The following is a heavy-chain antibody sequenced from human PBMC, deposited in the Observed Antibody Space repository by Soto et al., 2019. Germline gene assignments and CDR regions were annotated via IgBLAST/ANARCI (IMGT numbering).Heavy chain of an antibody. CDR2: INPNSGGT. D-gene: IGHD3-16*02. CDR1: GYTFTGYY. V-gene: IGHV1-2*04. CDR3: ARAKTGYDYVWGSYPTDQDNWFDP. J-gene: IGHJ5*02. Sequence: QVQLVQSGAEVKKPRASVKVSCKASGYTFTGYYMHWVRQAPGQGLEWRGWINPNSGGTNYAQKLQGWVTMTRDTSISTAYMELSRLRSDDTAVYYCARAKTGYDYVWGSYPTDQDNWFDPGGQGTLLTVSP.